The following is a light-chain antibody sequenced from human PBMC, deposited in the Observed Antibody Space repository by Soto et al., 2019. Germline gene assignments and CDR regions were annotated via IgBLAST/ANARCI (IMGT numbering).Light chain of an antibody. CDR2: GAC. CDR1: QSVSSSN. J-gene: IGKJ1*01. V-gene: IGKV3-20*01. Sequence: EIVLAQAPATLSLSPGERGTLSCRASQSVSSSNLGWYHQKPGQAPRLLIYGACSRATGIPDRFSGSGSGTDFTLTISRLEPEDFAVYYCQQYCSSPVTFGQGTKVEIK. CDR3: QQYCSSPVT.